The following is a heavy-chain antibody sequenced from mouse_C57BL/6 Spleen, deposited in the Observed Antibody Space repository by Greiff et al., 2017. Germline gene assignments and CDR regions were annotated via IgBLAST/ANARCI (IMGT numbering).Heavy chain of an antibody. Sequence: QVQLKQPGAELVKPGASVKLSCKASGYTFTSYWMQWVKQRPGQGLEWIGEIDPSDSYTNYNQKFKGKATLTVDTSSSTAYMQLSSLTSEDSAVYYCAKVDSSGYLAWFAYWGQGTLVTVSA. CDR3: AKVDSSGYLAWFAY. V-gene: IGHV1-50*01. CDR1: GYTFTSYW. CDR2: IDPSDSYT. J-gene: IGHJ3*01. D-gene: IGHD3-2*02.